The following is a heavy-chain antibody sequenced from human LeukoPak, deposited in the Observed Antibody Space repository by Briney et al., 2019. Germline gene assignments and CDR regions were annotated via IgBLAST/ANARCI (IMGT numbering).Heavy chain of an antibody. J-gene: IGHJ6*02. CDR3: ASGGYSSSWRGDYGMDV. Sequence: ASVKVSCKASGYTFTSYYMHWVRQAPGQGLEWMGIINPSGGSTSYAQKFQGRVTMTRDTSMSTVYMELSNLRSEDTAVYYCASGGYSSSWRGDYGMDVWGQGTLVTVSS. D-gene: IGHD6-13*01. CDR1: GYTFTSYY. V-gene: IGHV1-46*01. CDR2: INPSGGST.